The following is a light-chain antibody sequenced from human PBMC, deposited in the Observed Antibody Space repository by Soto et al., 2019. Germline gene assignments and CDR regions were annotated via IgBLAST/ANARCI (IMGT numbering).Light chain of an antibody. CDR1: QSVSSN. CDR3: QQYKNWPPYT. Sequence: EIVMTQSPATLSVSPGERATLSCRASQSVSSNLAWYQQKPGQAPRLLSYGASTRATGIPARFSGSGSGTDFTLTISSLQSEDFAVYYCQQYKNWPPYTFGQGTKLEIK. V-gene: IGKV3-15*01. CDR2: GAS. J-gene: IGKJ2*01.